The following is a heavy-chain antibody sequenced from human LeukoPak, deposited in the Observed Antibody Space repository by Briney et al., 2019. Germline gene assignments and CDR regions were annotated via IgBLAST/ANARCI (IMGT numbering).Heavy chain of an antibody. Sequence: PSETLSLTRSVSGGSIRSGSHYWPWIRQPPGKGLEWFGSIYYSGSTYYNPSLENRVTISIDTSKNHFSLKLSSLSAADTSVYYCAKRDDSGGNLVDLWGQGTLVTVS. CDR3: AKRDDSGGNLVDL. CDR1: GGSIRSGSHY. CDR2: IYYSGST. J-gene: IGHJ4*02. V-gene: IGHV4-39*02. D-gene: IGHD3-22*01.